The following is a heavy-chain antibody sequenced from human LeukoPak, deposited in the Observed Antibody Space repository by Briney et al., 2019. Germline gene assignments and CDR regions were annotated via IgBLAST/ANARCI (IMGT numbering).Heavy chain of an antibody. D-gene: IGHD7-27*01. J-gene: IGHJ6*03. CDR3: ARAGDLYYFMDV. CDR1: GYSISSGSY. CDR2: IYHSGST. V-gene: IGHV4-38-2*02. Sequence: SETLSLTCTVSGYSISSGSYWGCIRQPPGKGLEWVGSIYHSGSTYYNPSLKSRVTISLGTSKNQFSLKLSSVTAADTAVYYCARAGDLYYFMDVWGKGTTVTVSS.